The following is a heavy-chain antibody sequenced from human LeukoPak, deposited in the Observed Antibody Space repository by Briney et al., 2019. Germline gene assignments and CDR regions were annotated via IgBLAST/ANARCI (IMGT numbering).Heavy chain of an antibody. D-gene: IGHD1-26*01. CDR2: IRYDGSNK. J-gene: IGHJ6*03. Sequence: PGGSLRLSCAASGFTFSSYGMHWVRQAPGKGLEWVAFIRYDGSNKYYADSVKGRFTISRDNSKNTLYLQMNSLRAEDTAVYYCAKDLGALYYYMDVWGKGTTVTVSS. CDR1: GFTFSSYG. V-gene: IGHV3-30*02. CDR3: AKDLGALYYYMDV.